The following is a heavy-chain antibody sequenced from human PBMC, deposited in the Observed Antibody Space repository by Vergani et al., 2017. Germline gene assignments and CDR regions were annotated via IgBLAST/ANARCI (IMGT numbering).Heavy chain of an antibody. CDR1: GDSVISTDYH. CDR3: ASKRGACRAAYCHSYDF. D-gene: IGHD2-15*01. V-gene: IGHV4-39*01. CDR2: MDYSGST. J-gene: IGHJ4*02. Sequence: QVQLQESGPGLVKPSETLSLTCTVSGDSVISTDYHWGWIRQPPGKGLEGIGSMDYSGSTSYNPSLESRISLSFETPKNQFSLRLTSVTAADTAVYYCASKRGACRAAYCHSYDFWGPGTLVGVSS.